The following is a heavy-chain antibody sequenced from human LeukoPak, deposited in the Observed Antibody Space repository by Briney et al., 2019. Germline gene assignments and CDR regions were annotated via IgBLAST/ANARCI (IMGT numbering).Heavy chain of an antibody. CDR3: AHRRGYTYGYEAFDH. V-gene: IGHV2-5*02. Sequence: ETSPTLVNPTQTLTLTCSFSGFSLNSGGEAVGWVRQSPGNAIGFLALMYWDNDERYSPSLRDRLKITKDTSKNQVVLTMINMDPVDTGTYFCAHRRGYTYGYEAFDHWGQGT. J-gene: IGHJ5*02. CDR1: GFSLNSGGEA. D-gene: IGHD2-2*02. CDR2: MYWDNDE.